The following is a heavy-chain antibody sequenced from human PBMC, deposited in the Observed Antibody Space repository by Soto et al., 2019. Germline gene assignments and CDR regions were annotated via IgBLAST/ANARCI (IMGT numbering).Heavy chain of an antibody. CDR3: AKAYTYGLSSFDS. D-gene: IGHD5-18*01. Sequence: PSETLSLTCTASGGSISSNHWISIRHSPGKGLDWIGYIYYSRSTNYNHSLKRIATISIETSKNQFSLMLRSDTAAATAVYYCAKAYTYGLSSFDSWGQGTLVTVSS. J-gene: IGHJ4*02. CDR2: IYYSRST. V-gene: IGHV4-59*12. CDR1: GGSISSNH.